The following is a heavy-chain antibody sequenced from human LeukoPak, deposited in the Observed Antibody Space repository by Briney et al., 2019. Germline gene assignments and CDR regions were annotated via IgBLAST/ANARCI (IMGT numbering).Heavy chain of an antibody. V-gene: IGHV3-30*04. CDR1: GFTFSSYA. Sequence: GGSLRLSCAASGFTFSSYAMHWVRQAPGKGPEWVAVISYDGSNKYYADPVKGRFTISRDNSKNTLYLQMNSLRAEDTAVYYCARDRGGRFGELLAFDYWGQGTLVTVSS. CDR2: ISYDGSNK. CDR3: ARDRGGRFGELLAFDY. D-gene: IGHD3-10*01. J-gene: IGHJ4*02.